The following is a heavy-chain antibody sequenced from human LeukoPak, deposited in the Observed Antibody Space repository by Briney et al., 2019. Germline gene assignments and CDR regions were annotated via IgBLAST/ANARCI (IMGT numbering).Heavy chain of an antibody. D-gene: IGHD1-7*01. CDR1: GGTFSSYT. J-gene: IGHJ4*02. CDR3: ARDRAGTTFLGSTLVY. CDR2: IIPILGIA. Sequence: SVKVSCKASGGTFSSYTISWVRQAPGQGLEWMGRIIPILGIANYAQKFQGRVTITSDKSTSTAYMELSSLRSEDTAVYYCARDRAGTTFLGSTLVYWGQGTLVTVSS. V-gene: IGHV1-69*04.